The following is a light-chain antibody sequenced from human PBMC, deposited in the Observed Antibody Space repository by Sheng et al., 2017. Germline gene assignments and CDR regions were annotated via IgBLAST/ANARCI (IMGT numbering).Light chain of an antibody. Sequence: SYELTQPPSVSVSPGQTATITCSGDKLGDKYAYWYQQKPGQSPVLVIYQDSKRPSGIPERFSGSNSGNTATLAISGTQAMDEADYYCQAWDSSAAFFGTGTKVTVL. CDR3: QAWDSSAAF. J-gene: IGLJ1*01. CDR2: QDS. CDR1: KLGDKY. V-gene: IGLV3-1*01.